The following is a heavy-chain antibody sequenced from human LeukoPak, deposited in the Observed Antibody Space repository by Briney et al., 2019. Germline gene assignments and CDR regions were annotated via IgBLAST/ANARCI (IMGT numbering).Heavy chain of an antibody. Sequence: ASVKVSCKASGGTFSSYAISWVRQAPGQGLEWMGGIIPIFGTANYAQKFQGRATITTDESTSTAYMELSSLRSEDTAVYYCARGLGLDAFDIWAKGQWSPSLQ. CDR1: GGTFSSYA. V-gene: IGHV1-69*05. D-gene: IGHD3-16*01. CDR2: IIPIFGTA. CDR3: ARGLGLDAFDI. J-gene: IGHJ3*02.